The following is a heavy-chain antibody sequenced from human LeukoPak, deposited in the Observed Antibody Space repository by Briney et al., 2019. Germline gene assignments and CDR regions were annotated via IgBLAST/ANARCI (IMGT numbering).Heavy chain of an antibody. CDR3: AKDHRRYCSSTSCSYMDV. V-gene: IGHV3-30*02. CDR2: IRYDGSNK. Sequence: GGSLRLSCAASGFTFSSYGMHWVRQAPGKGLEWVAFIRYDGSNKYYADSVKGRFTISRDNSKNTLYLQMNSLGAEDTAVYYCAKDHRRYCSSTSCSYMDVWGKGTTVTVSS. CDR1: GFTFSSYG. D-gene: IGHD2-2*01. J-gene: IGHJ6*03.